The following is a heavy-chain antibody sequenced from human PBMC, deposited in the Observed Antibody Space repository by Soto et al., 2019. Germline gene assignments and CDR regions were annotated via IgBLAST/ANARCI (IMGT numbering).Heavy chain of an antibody. CDR1: GFTFNSHG. D-gene: IGHD5-12*01. J-gene: IGHJ5*02. CDR2: ISYDGSNK. Sequence: QVLLVESGGGVVQPGGSLTLSCVGSGFTFNSHGMHWVRQAPGKGLEWVAVISYDGSNKYYEESVKGRFTISRDNSRNTVYLQLNSLRAEDTALYXCAXDRXXILAEVSWLESWGQGTLVTVSA. CDR3: AXDRXXILAEVSWLES. V-gene: IGHV3-30*18.